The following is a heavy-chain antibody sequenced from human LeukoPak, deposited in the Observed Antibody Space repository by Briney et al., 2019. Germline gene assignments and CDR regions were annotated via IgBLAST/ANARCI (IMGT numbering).Heavy chain of an antibody. CDR3: AKDSKIVGPTFRSYHYMDV. CDR1: GFTFYSYA. V-gene: IGHV3-23*01. CDR2: ISGRGDNT. J-gene: IGHJ6*03. D-gene: IGHD1-26*01. Sequence: WGVLRLSCAASGFTFYSYAMSWVRQAPGKGLEWVSGISGRGDNTYNADSVKGRFTISRDNSKKTLYLQMNSLRAEDTAVYYCAKDSKIVGPTFRSYHYMDVWGKGTTVTVSS.